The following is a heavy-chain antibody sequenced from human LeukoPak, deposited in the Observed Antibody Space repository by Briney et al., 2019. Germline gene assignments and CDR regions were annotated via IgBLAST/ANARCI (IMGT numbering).Heavy chain of an antibody. J-gene: IGHJ4*02. D-gene: IGHD3-3*01. Sequence: GGSLRLSCAASGFTFSTYSMNWVRQAPGKGLEWVSSISSGSSYIYYADSVKGRFTISRDNAKNSLYLQMNSLRAEDTAVYYCARTASDYDFWSGYRYYFDYWGQGTLVTVSS. CDR3: ARTASDYDFWSGYRYYFDY. V-gene: IGHV3-21*01. CDR2: ISSGSSYI. CDR1: GFTFSTYS.